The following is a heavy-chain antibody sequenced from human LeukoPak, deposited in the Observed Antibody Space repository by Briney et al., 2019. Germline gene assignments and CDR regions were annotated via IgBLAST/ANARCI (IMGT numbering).Heavy chain of an antibody. Sequence: GGSLRLSCAASGFTLSSFDMHWVRQPTGQGLEGVSTIGTASDTYYPGFVEGRFTLRRDNAKNSVYLQMNSLTAGDTAVYYCARGPPRGKYYYMDVWGKGTMVTVSS. D-gene: IGHD1-1*01. CDR1: GFTLSSFD. J-gene: IGHJ6*03. CDR3: ARGPPRGKYYYMDV. V-gene: IGHV3-13*01. CDR2: IGTASDT.